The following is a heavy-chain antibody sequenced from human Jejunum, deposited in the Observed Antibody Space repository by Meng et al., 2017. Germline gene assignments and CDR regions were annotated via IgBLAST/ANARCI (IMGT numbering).Heavy chain of an antibody. CDR3: ARLANSSPDY. J-gene: IGHJ4*02. Sequence: QLQLQESGPGLVKPLETLSLTCTVSGGSISSRSYYWGWIRQPPGKGLEWIASVFYSGTTYYNPSLQSRVTISIDTSKNQFSMRLTSVTATDTSVYYCARLANSSPDYWGRGTLVTVSS. CDR2: VFYSGTT. D-gene: IGHD6-13*01. CDR1: GGSISSRSYY. V-gene: IGHV4-39*01.